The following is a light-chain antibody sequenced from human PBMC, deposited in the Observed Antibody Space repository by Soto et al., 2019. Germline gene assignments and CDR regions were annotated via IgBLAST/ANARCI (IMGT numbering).Light chain of an antibody. J-gene: IGKJ1*01. CDR2: DAS. Sequence: ESVMTQSPATRSLSPGERATLSCRTSQSVGKYVVWYQQKPGQAPRLLIYDASNRATGIPARFSGSGSGNDFTLTISSLEPEDVAIYYCQQRGNRPPWTFGQGTKVDIK. CDR1: QSVGKY. V-gene: IGKV3-11*01. CDR3: QQRGNRPPWT.